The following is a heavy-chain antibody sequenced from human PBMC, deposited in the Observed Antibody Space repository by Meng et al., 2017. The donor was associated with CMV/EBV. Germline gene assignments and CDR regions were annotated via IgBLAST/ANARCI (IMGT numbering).Heavy chain of an antibody. CDR1: GFTFSSYA. CDR3: AKELEYYDFWRGIGAFDI. D-gene: IGHD3-3*01. J-gene: IGHJ3*02. Sequence: GGSLRLSCAASGFTFSSYAMHWVRQAPGKGLEWVAFIRYDGSNKYYADSVKGRFTISRDNSKNTLYLQMNSLRAEDTAVYYCAKELEYYDFWRGIGAFDIWGQGTMVTVSS. CDR2: IRYDGSNK. V-gene: IGHV3-30*02.